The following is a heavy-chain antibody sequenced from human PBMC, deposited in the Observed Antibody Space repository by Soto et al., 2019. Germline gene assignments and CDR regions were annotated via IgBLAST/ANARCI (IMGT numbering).Heavy chain of an antibody. Sequence: QLQLQESGPGLVKPSETLSLTCFVSGGSISSNNYYWGWIRQPPGKGLEWIGSMSYSRSTYYNPSPKRGAALPGTTSKTQFSLRRTSATAADTAVYYCAGHLRPPNGGGGYLDYWGRGPLVTVSS. V-gene: IGHV4-39*01. CDR2: MSYSRST. CDR3: AGHLRPPNGGGGYLDY. CDR1: GGSISSNNYY. D-gene: IGHD3-16*01. J-gene: IGHJ4*02.